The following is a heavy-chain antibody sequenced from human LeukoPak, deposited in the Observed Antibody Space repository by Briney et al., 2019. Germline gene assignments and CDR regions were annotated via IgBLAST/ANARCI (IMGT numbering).Heavy chain of an antibody. CDR2: ISSRSSYI. Sequence: PGGSLRLSCAASGFTFSTYNMNWVRQAPGKGLEWVSSISSRSSYIYYADSMKGRFTISRDNAKNSLYLQLNSLRTEDTAVYYCARASTSYSSGLDAFDIWGQGTMVTVSS. D-gene: IGHD6-19*01. CDR1: GFTFSTYN. J-gene: IGHJ3*02. CDR3: ARASTSYSSGLDAFDI. V-gene: IGHV3-21*06.